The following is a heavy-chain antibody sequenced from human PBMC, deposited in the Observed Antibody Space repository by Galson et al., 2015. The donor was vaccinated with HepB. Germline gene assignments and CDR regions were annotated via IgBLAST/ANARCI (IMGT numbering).Heavy chain of an antibody. CDR3: AKEGGLADRGRDY. J-gene: IGHJ4*02. CDR2: ISGSGGRT. CDR1: GFTFSTYS. V-gene: IGHV3-23*01. D-gene: IGHD3-16*01. Sequence: SLRLSCAAFGFTFSTYSMSWVRQAPGKGLEWVSAISGSGGRTFYADAVKGRFTISRDNPKSTLFLQMNSLRAEDTAVYYCAKEGGLADRGRDYWGQGTLVTVSS.